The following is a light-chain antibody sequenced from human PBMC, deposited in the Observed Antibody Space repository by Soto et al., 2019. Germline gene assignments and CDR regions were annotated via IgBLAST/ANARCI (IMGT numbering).Light chain of an antibody. CDR2: GAS. J-gene: IGKJ4*01. CDR1: QSVSSSY. Sequence: EIVLTQSPGTLSLSPGERATLFCRASQSVSSSYLAWYQQKPGQAPRLLIYGASRRATGIPDRFSGSGSGTDFTLSISRLEQEDFAVYYCQQYGGSPPLSFGGGTKVEIK. V-gene: IGKV3-20*01. CDR3: QQYGGSPPLS.